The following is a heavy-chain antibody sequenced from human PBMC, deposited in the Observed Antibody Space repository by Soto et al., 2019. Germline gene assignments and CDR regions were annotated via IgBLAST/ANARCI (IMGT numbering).Heavy chain of an antibody. D-gene: IGHD3-10*01. CDR3: AKVLYASESFDSEEAPYGMDV. J-gene: IGHJ6*02. CDR1: GFPFSRYD. V-gene: IGHV3-33*06. Sequence: YLRLSCAASGFPFSRYDMHWVRQAPGKGLEWVAVLWFDGSNEYYADSVQGRFTISRDNSKNTLYLQMDSLRAEDTAVYYCAKVLYASESFDSEEAPYGMDVWGQGTTVTVSS. CDR2: LWFDGSNE.